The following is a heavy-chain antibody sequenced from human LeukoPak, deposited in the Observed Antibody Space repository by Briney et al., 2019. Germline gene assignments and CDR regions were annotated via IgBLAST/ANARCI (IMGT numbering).Heavy chain of an antibody. D-gene: IGHD2/OR15-2a*01. CDR3: VSFYETY. Sequence: GGSLRLSCAASGFTVSSNYMNWVRQAPGKGLQWVSVIYSAGNTYYADSVRGRFTISRDKSKNTVYLQMNSLRAEDTAVYYCVSFYETYWGRGTLVTVSS. V-gene: IGHV3-53*01. J-gene: IGHJ4*02. CDR2: IYSAGNT. CDR1: GFTVSSNY.